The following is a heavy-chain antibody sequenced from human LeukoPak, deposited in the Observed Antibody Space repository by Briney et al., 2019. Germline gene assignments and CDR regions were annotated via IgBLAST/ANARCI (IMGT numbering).Heavy chain of an antibody. CDR1: GYTLTELS. CDR2: FDPEDGET. Sequence: ASVKVSCKVSGYTLTELSMHWVRQAPGKGLEWMGGFDPEDGETIYAQKFQGRVTMTEDTSTDTAYMELSSLRSGDTAVYYCATAGYSSGWYDGYYYYGMDVWGQGTTVTVSS. V-gene: IGHV1-24*01. J-gene: IGHJ6*02. CDR3: ATAGYSSGWYDGYYYYGMDV. D-gene: IGHD6-19*01.